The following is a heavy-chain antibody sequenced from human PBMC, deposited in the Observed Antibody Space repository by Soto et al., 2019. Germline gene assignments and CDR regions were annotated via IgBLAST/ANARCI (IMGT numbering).Heavy chain of an antibody. J-gene: IGHJ3*01. V-gene: IGHV1-69*17. CDR1: AGTFNSYA. D-gene: IGHD3-3*01. CDR2: IIPIFGIT. CDR3: ARDGVGLCAGTWTLNAFDL. Sequence: QALLEQSGAEMKKPGASLTVSCKASAGTFNSYAISWVRQAPGQGLEWMGGIIPIFGITNYAQKFQDRLTLTADKVTDTVYMELISLTSDDTAVYYCARDGVGLCAGTWTLNAFDLWGRGTAVTVSS.